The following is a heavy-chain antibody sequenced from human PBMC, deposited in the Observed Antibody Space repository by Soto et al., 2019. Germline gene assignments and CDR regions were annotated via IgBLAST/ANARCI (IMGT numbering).Heavy chain of an antibody. CDR1: GYTFFTYD. CDR3: SRHRGPTTSENWFDP. D-gene: IGHD5-12*01. Sequence: QVHLVQSGVEVKTPGASVKVSCQASGYTFFTYDISWVRQAPGQGLEWMGWISTYSGDTKYAQKFQGKVTMTTDTAKTTAYLELRSLRSDDTAVYYCSRHRGPTTSENWFDPWGQGTLVTVSS. J-gene: IGHJ5*02. V-gene: IGHV1-18*01. CDR2: ISTYSGDT.